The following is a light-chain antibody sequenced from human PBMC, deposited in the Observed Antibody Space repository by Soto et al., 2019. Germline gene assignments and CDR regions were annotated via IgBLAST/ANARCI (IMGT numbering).Light chain of an antibody. V-gene: IGLV2-14*01. CDR2: DVT. CDR3: SSFTSSSSYV. Sequence: QSALTQPAAVSESPGQSITLLCTGTSSDFGIYNSVSWYQQHPGKAPKLMIHDVTNRPSGVSSRFSGSRSGNTASLTISGLQAEDEADYYCSSFTSSSSYVFGPGTKLTVL. CDR1: SSDFGIYNS. J-gene: IGLJ1*01.